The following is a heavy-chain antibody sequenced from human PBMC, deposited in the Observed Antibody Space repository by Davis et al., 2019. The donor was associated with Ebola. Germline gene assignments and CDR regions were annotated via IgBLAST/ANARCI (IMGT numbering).Heavy chain of an antibody. Sequence: ASVKVSCKASGYTFTTYDISWVRQAPGQGLEWMGWINPHNNNTNYGQIVQGRVTMTTDTSTSTAYMEVGSLRSDDTAVYYCARAQFPTTSDHWGQGTLVTISS. D-gene: IGHD1-1*01. CDR2: INPHNNNT. V-gene: IGHV1-18*04. CDR1: GYTFTTYD. J-gene: IGHJ4*02. CDR3: ARAQFPTTSDH.